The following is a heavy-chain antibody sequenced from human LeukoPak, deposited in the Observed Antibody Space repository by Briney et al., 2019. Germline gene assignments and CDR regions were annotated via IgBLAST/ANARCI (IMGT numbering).Heavy chain of an antibody. Sequence: GRSLRLSCAASGFTFSSYAIHWVRQAPGKGLEWVAVISYDGSNKYYADSVKGRFTISRDNSKNTLYLQMNSLRAEDTAVYYCATDREYYYDSLVYWGQGTLVTVSS. CDR2: ISYDGSNK. CDR3: ATDREYYYDSLVY. D-gene: IGHD3-22*01. CDR1: GFTFSSYA. V-gene: IGHV3-30-3*01. J-gene: IGHJ4*02.